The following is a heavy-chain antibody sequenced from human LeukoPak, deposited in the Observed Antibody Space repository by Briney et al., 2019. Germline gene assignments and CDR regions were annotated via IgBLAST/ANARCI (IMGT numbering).Heavy chain of an antibody. Sequence: SVKVSCKASGGTFSSYAISWVRQAPGQGLEWMGGIIPILGIANYAQKFQGRVTITADKSTSTAYMELSSLRSEDTAVYYCARDATYYYDSSGYFLNDAFDIWGQGTMVTVSS. J-gene: IGHJ3*02. CDR3: ARDATYYYDSSGYFLNDAFDI. CDR1: GGTFSSYA. D-gene: IGHD3-22*01. CDR2: IIPILGIA. V-gene: IGHV1-69*10.